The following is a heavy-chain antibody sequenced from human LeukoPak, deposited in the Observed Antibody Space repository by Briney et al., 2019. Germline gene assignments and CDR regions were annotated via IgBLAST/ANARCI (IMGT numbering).Heavy chain of an antibody. J-gene: IGHJ6*03. CDR3: ARASPGFSRIPYYYYYYYMDV. CDR2: IYYSGST. V-gene: IGHV4-59*01. CDR1: GGSISSYY. Sequence: SETLSLTCTVSGGSISSYYWSWIRQPPGKGLEWAGYIYYSGSTNYNPSLKSRVTISVDTSKNQFYLKLSSVTAADTAVYYCARASPGFSRIPYYYYYYYMDVWGKGTTVTVSS. D-gene: IGHD2-15*01.